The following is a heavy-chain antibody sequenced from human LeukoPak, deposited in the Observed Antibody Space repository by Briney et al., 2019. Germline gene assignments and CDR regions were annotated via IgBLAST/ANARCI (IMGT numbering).Heavy chain of an antibody. CDR1: GGSISSSNW. V-gene: IGHV4-4*02. J-gene: IGHJ4*02. CDR3: ARALRIVGATTPDRPFDY. Sequence: SETLSLTCAVSGGSISSSNWWSWVRQPPGKGLEWIGEIYHSGSTNYNPSLKSRVTISVDKSKNQFSLKLSSVTAADTAVYYCARALRIVGATTPDRPFDYWGQGTLVTVSS. D-gene: IGHD1-26*01. CDR2: IYHSGST.